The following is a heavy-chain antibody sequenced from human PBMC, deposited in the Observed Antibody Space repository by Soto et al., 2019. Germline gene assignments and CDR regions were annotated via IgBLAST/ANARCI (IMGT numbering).Heavy chain of an antibody. D-gene: IGHD6-6*01. V-gene: IGHV1-69*06. J-gene: IGHJ6*02. Sequence: ASVKVSCKASGGTFSSYAISWVRQAPGQGLEWMGGIIPIFGTANYAQKFQGRVTITADKSTSTAYMELSSLRSEDTAVYYCARDDSIAARVYYYYGMDVWGQGTTVTVSS. CDR3: ARDDSIAARVYYYYGMDV. CDR1: GGTFSSYA. CDR2: IIPIFGTA.